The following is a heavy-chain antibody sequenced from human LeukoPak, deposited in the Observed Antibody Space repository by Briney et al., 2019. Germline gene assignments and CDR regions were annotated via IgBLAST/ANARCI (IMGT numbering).Heavy chain of an antibody. CDR1: GFSYSSYT. V-gene: IGHV3-21*01. D-gene: IGHD3-22*01. J-gene: IGHJ4*02. Sequence: GGSLRLSCAASGFSYSSYTMNWVRQAPGKGLEWVSSISTSSSYTYYAESVKGRFTISRDNAKNSLYLQMNSLRAEDTAVYYCARDNYYDSSGNYYEGYYFVYWGQGTLVTVSS. CDR2: ISTSSSYT. CDR3: ARDNYYDSSGNYYEGYYFVY.